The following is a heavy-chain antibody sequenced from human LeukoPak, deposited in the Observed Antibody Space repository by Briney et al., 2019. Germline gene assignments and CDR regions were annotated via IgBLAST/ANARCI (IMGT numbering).Heavy chain of an antibody. J-gene: IGHJ6*02. V-gene: IGHV4-59*12. Sequence: SETLSLTCTVSGGSISSYYWSWIRQPPGKGLEWIGYIYYSGSTNYNPSLKSRVTISVDTSKNQFSLKLSSVTAADTAVYYCARGAGDCSSTSCYYYYGMDVWGQGTTVTVSS. CDR3: ARGAGDCSSTSCYYYYGMDV. CDR2: IYYSGST. CDR1: GGSISSYY. D-gene: IGHD2-2*01.